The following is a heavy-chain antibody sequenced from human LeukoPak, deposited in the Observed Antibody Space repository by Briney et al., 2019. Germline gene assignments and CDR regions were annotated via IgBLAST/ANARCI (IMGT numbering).Heavy chain of an antibody. J-gene: IGHJ4*02. D-gene: IGHD6-19*01. V-gene: IGHV4-61*02. CDR1: GGSISSGSYY. CDR3: ARDHEWLGLDY. Sequence: SETLSLTCTVSGGSISSGSYYWSWIRQPAGKGLEWIGRIYTSGSTNYDPSLKSRVTISVDTSKNQFSLKLSSVTAADTAVYYCARDHEWLGLDYWGQGTLVTVSS. CDR2: IYTSGST.